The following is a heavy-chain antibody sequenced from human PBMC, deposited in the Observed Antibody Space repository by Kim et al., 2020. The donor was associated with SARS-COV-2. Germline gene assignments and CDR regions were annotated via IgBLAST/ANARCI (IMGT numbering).Heavy chain of an antibody. Sequence: ASVKVSCKTSGYTFTDYDVHWVRQAPGQSLEWMSWIKNGNGNTKYSPSFQGRVSITRDTSASTVYMELSSLRSEDTAVYYCARHRGGETYDSYTFDFWGQGTLVTVSS. J-gene: IGHJ3*01. V-gene: IGHV1-3*04. CDR1: GYTFTDYD. CDR2: IKNGNGNT. CDR3: ARHRGGETYDSYTFDF. D-gene: IGHD1-1*01.